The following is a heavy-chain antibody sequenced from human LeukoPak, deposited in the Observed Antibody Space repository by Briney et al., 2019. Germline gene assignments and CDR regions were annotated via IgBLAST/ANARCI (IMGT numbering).Heavy chain of an antibody. D-gene: IGHD4-11*01. V-gene: IGHV5-51*01. CDR3: ARPYSNSGSALRGDY. CDR2: IYSGDSNT. Sequence: GESLKIPCKGSGYSFTSYWIGWVRQMPGKGLEWRGIIYSGDSNTKYSPSFQGQVTISDDKSISTAHLQWSSLKASDSAMYYCARPYSNSGSALRGDYWGQGTLLTVSS. J-gene: IGHJ4*02. CDR1: GYSFTSYW.